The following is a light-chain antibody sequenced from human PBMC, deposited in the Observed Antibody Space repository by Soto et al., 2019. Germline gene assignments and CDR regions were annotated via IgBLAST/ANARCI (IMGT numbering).Light chain of an antibody. CDR3: QQYDTSPLT. J-gene: IGKJ5*01. V-gene: IGKV3-20*01. CDR1: QSVGSAY. CDR2: GGS. Sequence: EIVLTQSPGTLSLSPGERATLSCRASQSVGSAYLAWYQQRPGQAPRLLIYGGSSRATGIPDRFSGRGSGTDFSLTISRLEPEDFALYYCQQYDTSPLTFGQGTRLEIK.